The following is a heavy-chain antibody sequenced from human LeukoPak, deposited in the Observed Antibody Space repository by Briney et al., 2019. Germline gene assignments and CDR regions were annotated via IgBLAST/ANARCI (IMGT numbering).Heavy chain of an antibody. V-gene: IGHV4-34*01. CDR2: INHSGST. D-gene: IGHD3-10*01. Sequence: PSETLSLTCAVYGGSFSGYYWSWIRQPPGKGLEWIGEINHSGSTNYNPSLKSRVTISVDTSKNQFSLKLSSVTAADTAVYYCATVYYGSGLYYFDYWGQGTLVTVSS. CDR3: ATVYYGSGLYYFDY. CDR1: GGSFSGYY. J-gene: IGHJ4*02.